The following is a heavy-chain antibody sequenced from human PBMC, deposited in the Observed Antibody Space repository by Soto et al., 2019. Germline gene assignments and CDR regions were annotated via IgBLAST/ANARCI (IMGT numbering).Heavy chain of an antibody. J-gene: IGHJ4*02. CDR2: ISGSGGST. V-gene: IGHV3-23*01. CDR3: AKDLAGSRFLEWSTDY. Sequence: XGSLRLSCAASGFSFSSYAMSWVRQAPGKGLEWVSAISGSGGSTYYADSVKGRFTISRDNSKNTLYLQMNSLRAEDTAVYYCAKDLAGSRFLEWSTDYWGQGTLVTVSS. D-gene: IGHD3-3*01. CDR1: GFSFSSYA.